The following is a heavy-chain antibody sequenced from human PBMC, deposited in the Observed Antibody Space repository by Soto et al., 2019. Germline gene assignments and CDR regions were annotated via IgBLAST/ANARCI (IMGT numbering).Heavy chain of an antibody. J-gene: IGHJ4*02. CDR3: ARASVYYDSSGYSRAFDY. Sequence: SETLSLTCTVSGGSISSYYWSWIRQPPGKGLEWIGYIYYSGSTNYNPSLKSRVTMSVDTSKNQFSLKLSSVTAADTAVYYCARASVYYDSSGYSRAFDYWGQGTLVTVSS. V-gene: IGHV4-59*12. CDR1: GGSISSYY. D-gene: IGHD3-22*01. CDR2: IYYSGST.